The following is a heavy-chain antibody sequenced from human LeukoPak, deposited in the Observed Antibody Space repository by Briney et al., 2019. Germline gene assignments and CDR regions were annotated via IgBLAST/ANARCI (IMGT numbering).Heavy chain of an antibody. V-gene: IGHV1-2*06. Sequence: LGASVKVSCKASGYTFTSYYMHWVRQAPGQGLEWMGRINPNSGGTNYAQKFQGRVTMTRDTSISTAYMELSRLRSDDTAVYYCAREKSSGWYRYWGQGTLVTVSS. D-gene: IGHD6-19*01. J-gene: IGHJ4*02. CDR3: AREKSSGWYRY. CDR2: INPNSGGT. CDR1: GYTFTSYY.